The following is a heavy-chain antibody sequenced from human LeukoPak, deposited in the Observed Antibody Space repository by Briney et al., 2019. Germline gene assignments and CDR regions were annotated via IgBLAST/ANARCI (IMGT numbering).Heavy chain of an antibody. CDR1: GFTFSSYA. CDR2: ISYDGSNK. D-gene: IGHD4-17*01. J-gene: IGHJ4*02. V-gene: IGHV3-30*04. CDR3: ARDGPDYEFDY. Sequence: PGGSLRLSCAASGFTFSSYAMHWVRQAPGKGLEWVAVISYDGSNKYYADSVKGRFTISRDNSKNTLYLQMNSLRAEDTAVYYCARDGPDYEFDYWGQGTLVTVSS.